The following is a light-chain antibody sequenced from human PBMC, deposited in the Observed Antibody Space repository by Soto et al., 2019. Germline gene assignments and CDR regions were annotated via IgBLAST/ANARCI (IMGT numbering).Light chain of an antibody. CDR3: QQYGSSPPLS. V-gene: IGKV1-5*01. Sequence: DIQMTQSPSTLSASVGDRVTITCRASQSISSWLAWYQQKLGRAPRLLIYDASSLESGVPSRFSGSGYGTEFTLTISRLEPEDFAVYYCQQYGSSPPLSFGGGTKVDIK. J-gene: IGKJ4*01. CDR2: DAS. CDR1: QSISSW.